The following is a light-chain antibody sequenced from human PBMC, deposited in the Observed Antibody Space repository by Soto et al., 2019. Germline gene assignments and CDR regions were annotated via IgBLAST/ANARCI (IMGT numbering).Light chain of an antibody. CDR1: TSDVGGYNL. V-gene: IGLV2-23*01. CDR3: CSYASSSSYV. Sequence: QSVLAQPASVSGSPGQSNTISCSGTTSDVGGYNLVSWYQQHTAKAPKLLIYEGTQRPSGVSSRFSGSKSGNTASLTISGLQAEDEADYYCCSYASSSSYVFGTGTKVTVL. J-gene: IGLJ1*01. CDR2: EGT.